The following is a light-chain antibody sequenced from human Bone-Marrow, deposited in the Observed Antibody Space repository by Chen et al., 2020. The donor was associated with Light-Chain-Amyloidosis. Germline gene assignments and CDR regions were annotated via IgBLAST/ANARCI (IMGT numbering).Light chain of an antibody. CDR1: NIGYNG. J-gene: IGLJ1*01. CDR2: DDI. CDR3: QIWDRTSTHYV. Sequence: YVLTQPPSVSVAPGETARITCGGDNIGYNGVHWYQLKPGQAPVLVVYDDIDRPSGIPERFSGSNSGNTATLTISRVEVGDEADYYCQIWDRTSTHYVFGFGTKVTVL. V-gene: IGLV3-21*02.